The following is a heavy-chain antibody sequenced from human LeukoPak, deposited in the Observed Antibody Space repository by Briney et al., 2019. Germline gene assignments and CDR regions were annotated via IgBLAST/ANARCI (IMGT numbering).Heavy chain of an antibody. J-gene: IGHJ4*02. V-gene: IGHV4-61*05. CDR3: ARATSGYYFDY. D-gene: IGHD3-22*01. CDR2: ISYSGST. CDR1: GGSISSSSYY. Sequence: MTSETLSLTCTVSGGSISSSSYYWGWIRQPPGKGLEWIGYISYSGSTNYNPSLKSRVTMSVDTSKNQFSLKLSSVTAADTAVYFCARATSGYYFDYWDQGTLVTVSS.